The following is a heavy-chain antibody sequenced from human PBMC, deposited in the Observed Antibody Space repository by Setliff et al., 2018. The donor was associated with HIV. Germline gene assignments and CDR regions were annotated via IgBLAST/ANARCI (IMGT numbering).Heavy chain of an antibody. CDR1: GPSINIHY. Sequence: SETLSLTYTVSGPSINIHYWSWIRQSPGKGFEWIGYIYSTGSTNYNPSLQSRVTISMVASRNQFSLKVTSVTAADTAVYYCAKGAGFYGDYTFDHWGQGSLVTVSS. D-gene: IGHD4-17*01. J-gene: IGHJ4*02. CDR2: IYSTGST. V-gene: IGHV4-59*11. CDR3: AKGAGFYGDYTFDH.